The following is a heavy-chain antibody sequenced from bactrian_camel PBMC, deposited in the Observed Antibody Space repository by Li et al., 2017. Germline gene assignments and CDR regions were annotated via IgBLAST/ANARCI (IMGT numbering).Heavy chain of an antibody. J-gene: IGHJ4*01. CDR3: ATEGSVVTTLLPALAY. CDR1: GYSLGACG. V-gene: IGHV3S1*01. CDR2: IYTGGGST. D-gene: IGHD2*01. Sequence: QVQLVESGGGSAQVGGSLKLSCGASGYSLGACGMGWYRQAPGKGLEWVSAIYTGGGSTYYADSVKGRFAISRDNAKNTVYLQMNSLKSEDTALYYCATEGSVVTTLLPALAYWGQGTQVTVS.